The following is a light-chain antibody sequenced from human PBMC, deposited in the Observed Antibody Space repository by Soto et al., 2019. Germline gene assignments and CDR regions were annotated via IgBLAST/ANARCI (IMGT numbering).Light chain of an antibody. CDR2: KAS. J-gene: IGKJ1*01. CDR1: QTISSW. Sequence: IEMTQTTSALSGSVGDRVTITCRASQTISSWLAWYQQKPGKAPKLLIYKASTLESGVPSRFSGSGSGTEFTLTISSLQPDDFATYYCQHYNSYSEAFGQGTKVDIK. CDR3: QHYNSYSEA. V-gene: IGKV1-5*03.